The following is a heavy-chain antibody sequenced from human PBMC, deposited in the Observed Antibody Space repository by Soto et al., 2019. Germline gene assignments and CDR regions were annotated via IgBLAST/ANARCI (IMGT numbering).Heavy chain of an antibody. CDR2: IIPLLNTP. CDR3: ARESSSPNYYYYGMDV. Sequence: QVQLVQSGAEVKKPGSSVKVSCRASGGTFSSYAVSWVRQAPGQGLEWIGVIIPLLNTPKYVEKFQGRVKITADASATTAYLELSSLTSEDTAVYYCARESSSPNYYYYGMDVWGQGTTVTVSS. D-gene: IGHD6-6*01. CDR1: GGTFSSYA. V-gene: IGHV1-69*01. J-gene: IGHJ6*02.